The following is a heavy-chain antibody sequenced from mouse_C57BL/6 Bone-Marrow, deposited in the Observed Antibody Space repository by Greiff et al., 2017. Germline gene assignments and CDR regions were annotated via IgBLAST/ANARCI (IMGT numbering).Heavy chain of an antibody. V-gene: IGHV5-17*01. D-gene: IGHD1-1*01. CDR3: ARFYYYGSGAY. Sequence: EVKVVESGGGLVKPGGSLKLSCAASGFTFSDYGMHWVRQAPEKGLEWVAYISSGSSTIYYADTVKGRFTISRDNAKNTLFLQMTSLRSEDTAMYYCARFYYYGSGAYWGQGTLVTVSA. CDR1: GFTFSDYG. J-gene: IGHJ3*01. CDR2: ISSGSSTI.